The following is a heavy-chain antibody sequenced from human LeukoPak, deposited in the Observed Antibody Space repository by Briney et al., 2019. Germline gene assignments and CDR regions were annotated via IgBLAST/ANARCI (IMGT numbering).Heavy chain of an antibody. CDR3: ARDGSGGSVAFDH. Sequence: SETLSLTCTVSGGSISSGDYYWSWIRQPPGKGLEWIGYIYYSGSTYYNPSLKSRVTISVDTSKNQFSLKLSSVTAADTAVYHCARDGSGGSVAFDHWGQGTLVTVSS. J-gene: IGHJ4*02. CDR1: GGSISSGDYY. CDR2: IYYSGST. D-gene: IGHD4-23*01. V-gene: IGHV4-30-4*08.